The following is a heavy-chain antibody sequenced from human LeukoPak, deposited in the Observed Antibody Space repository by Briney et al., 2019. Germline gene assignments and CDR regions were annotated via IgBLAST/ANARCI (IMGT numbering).Heavy chain of an antibody. CDR3: ARARYCSGGSCHPYYFDY. Sequence: SETLSLTCAVYGGSFSGYYWSWIRQPPGKGLEWIGEINHSGSTNYNPSLKSRVTISVDTSENQFSLKLSSVTAADTAVYYCARARYCSGGSCHPYYFDYWGQGTLVIVSS. D-gene: IGHD2-15*01. V-gene: IGHV4-34*01. J-gene: IGHJ4*02. CDR2: INHSGST. CDR1: GGSFSGYY.